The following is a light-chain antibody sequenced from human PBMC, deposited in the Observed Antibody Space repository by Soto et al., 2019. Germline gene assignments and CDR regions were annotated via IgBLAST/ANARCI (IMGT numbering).Light chain of an antibody. V-gene: IGLV2-11*01. CDR2: DVS. J-gene: IGLJ1*01. CDR3: CSYAGSYTHYV. CDR1: TSDVGGYSY. Sequence: QSVLTQPRSVSGSPGQSVTISCTGTTSDVGGYSYVSWYQHHPDKAPKLLIYDVSKRPSAVPDRFSGSKSGSTASLTISGLQAEDEADYYCCSYAGSYTHYVFGTGTKLTVL.